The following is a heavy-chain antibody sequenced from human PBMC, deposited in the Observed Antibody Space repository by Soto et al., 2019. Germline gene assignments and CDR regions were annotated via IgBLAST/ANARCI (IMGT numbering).Heavy chain of an antibody. Sequence: SETLSLTCAVSCGSISSGGYSWSWIRQPPGKGLEWIGYIYHSGSTYYNPSLKSRVTISVDRSKNQFSLKLSSVTAADTAVYYCARVTPLYYYGSGSSVPNWFDPWGQGTLVTVSS. CDR1: CGSISSGGYS. CDR2: IYHSGST. CDR3: ARVTPLYYYGSGSSVPNWFDP. J-gene: IGHJ5*02. V-gene: IGHV4-30-2*01. D-gene: IGHD3-10*01.